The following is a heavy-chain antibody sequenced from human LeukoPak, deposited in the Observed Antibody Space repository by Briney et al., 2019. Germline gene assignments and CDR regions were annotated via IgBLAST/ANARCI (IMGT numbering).Heavy chain of an antibody. Sequence: PGRSLRLSCAASGFTFSSYGMHWVRQAPGKGLEWVAVIWYDGSNKYYADPVKGRFTISRDNSKNTLYLQMNSLRAEDTAVYYCAKDLAWLDYWGQGTLVTVSS. D-gene: IGHD5-24*01. CDR1: GFTFSSYG. CDR3: AKDLAWLDY. J-gene: IGHJ4*02. CDR2: IWYDGSNK. V-gene: IGHV3-33*06.